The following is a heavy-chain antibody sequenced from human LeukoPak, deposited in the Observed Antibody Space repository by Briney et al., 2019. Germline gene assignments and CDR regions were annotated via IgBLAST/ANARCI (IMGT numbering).Heavy chain of an antibody. J-gene: IGHJ4*02. CDR1: GYTFTSYG. Sequence: ASVKVSCKASGYTFTSYGINWVRQATGQGLEWMGRMNPNSGSTGYAQKFQGRVTITRNTSISTAYMELSGLRSEDTAVYYCARGRSTGYPYYFEYWGQGTLVTVSS. D-gene: IGHD5-12*01. CDR3: ARGRSTGYPYYFEY. CDR2: MNPNSGST. V-gene: IGHV1-8*03.